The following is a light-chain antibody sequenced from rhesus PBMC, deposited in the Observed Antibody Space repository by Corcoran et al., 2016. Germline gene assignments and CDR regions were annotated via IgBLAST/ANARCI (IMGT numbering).Light chain of an antibody. CDR1: PSVSTS. J-gene: IGKJ1*01. CDR2: RTS. Sequence: EIVLTQSPTSMAVSQGERVTISCTASPSVSTSYLHWYQKKPGFPQRLIVYRTSSVSSGVPARFSGSGSGISYTLTISSMEAEDAANYYGQQGNSIPRTFGQGSKVEIK. CDR3: QQGNSIPRT. V-gene: IGKV3-42*01.